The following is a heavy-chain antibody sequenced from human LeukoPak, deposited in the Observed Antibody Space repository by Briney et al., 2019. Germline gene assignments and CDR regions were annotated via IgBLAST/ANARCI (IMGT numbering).Heavy chain of an antibody. CDR1: GFTFSSYA. Sequence: PGRSLRLSCAASGFTFSSYAMHWVRQAPGKGLEWVAVISYDGSNKYYAGSVKGRFTISRDNSKNTLYLQMNSLRAEDTAVYYCARDRAGSGYYYYGMDVWGQGTTVTVSS. D-gene: IGHD3-10*01. CDR3: ARDRAGSGYYYYGMDV. V-gene: IGHV3-30-3*01. CDR2: ISYDGSNK. J-gene: IGHJ6*02.